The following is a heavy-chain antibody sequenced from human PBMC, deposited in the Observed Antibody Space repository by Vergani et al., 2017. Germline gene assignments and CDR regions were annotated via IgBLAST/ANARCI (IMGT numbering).Heavy chain of an antibody. CDR1: GGSLSSGDYY. Sequence: QVQLQESGPGLVKPSQTLSLTCTVSGGSLSSGDYYWSWIRPPPGTGLELIGYIYYSGSTYYNPSRKSRVSITVDTSKNQFSLKLSSVTAADTAVYYCARDLLGLRLGDFDYWGQGTLVTVSS. V-gene: IGHV4-30-4*01. D-gene: IGHD3-16*01. CDR3: ARDLLGLRLGDFDY. CDR2: IYYSGST. J-gene: IGHJ4*02.